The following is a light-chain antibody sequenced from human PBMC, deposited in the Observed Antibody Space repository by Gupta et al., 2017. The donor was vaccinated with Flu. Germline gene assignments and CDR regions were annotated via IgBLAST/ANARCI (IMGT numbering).Light chain of an antibody. Sequence: DIQMTQSPSSLSASVGDRVTITCRASQDIRNYLAWYQQKPGTAPKLLIYGASTWQAGVSSRFTGSGYGKDFTLTISSRQQEDVASYYCQKFNSDPAIIFGGGTKVEIK. J-gene: IGKJ4*01. CDR1: QDIRNY. CDR2: GAS. CDR3: QKFNSDPAII. V-gene: IGKV1-27*01.